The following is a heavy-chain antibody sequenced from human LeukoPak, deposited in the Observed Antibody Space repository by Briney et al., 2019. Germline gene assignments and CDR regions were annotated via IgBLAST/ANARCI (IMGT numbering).Heavy chain of an antibody. CDR3: ARDDRTTVVTLGTLIDY. V-gene: IGHV1-18*01. J-gene: IGHJ4*02. Sequence: EASVKVSCTASGYTFTSYGISWVRQAPGQGLEWMGWVSAYNGNTNYAQKLQGRVTMTTDTSTSTAYMELRSLRSDDTAVYYCARDDRTTVVTLGTLIDYWGQGTLVTVSS. CDR2: VSAYNGNT. D-gene: IGHD4-23*01. CDR1: GYTFTSYG.